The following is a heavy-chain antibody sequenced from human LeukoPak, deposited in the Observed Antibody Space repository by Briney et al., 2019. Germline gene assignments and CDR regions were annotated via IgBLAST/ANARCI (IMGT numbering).Heavy chain of an antibody. J-gene: IGHJ4*02. CDR1: GYSISSGYY. V-gene: IGHV4-38-2*02. Sequence: SETLSLTCTVSGYSISSGYYWGWIRQPPGKGLEWIGSIYHSGSTYYNPSLKSRVTISVDTSKNQFSLKLSSVTAADTAVYYCARRWVGTKCYFDYWGQGTLVTVSS. D-gene: IGHD1-1*01. CDR2: IYHSGST. CDR3: ARRWVGTKCYFDY.